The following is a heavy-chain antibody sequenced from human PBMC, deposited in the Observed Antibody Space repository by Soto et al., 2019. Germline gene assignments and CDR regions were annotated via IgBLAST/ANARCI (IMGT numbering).Heavy chain of an antibody. V-gene: IGHV1-69*06. J-gene: IGHJ4*02. CDR2: IIPIFGTA. CDR3: ARGYCSGGSCYPDDSYYFDY. CDR1: GGTFSSYA. Sequence: GASVKVSCKASGGTFSSYAISWVRQAPGQGLEWMGGIIPIFGTANYAQKFQGRVTITADKSTSTAYMELSSLRSEDTAVYYCARGYCSGGSCYPDDSYYFDYWGQGTLVTVSS. D-gene: IGHD2-15*01.